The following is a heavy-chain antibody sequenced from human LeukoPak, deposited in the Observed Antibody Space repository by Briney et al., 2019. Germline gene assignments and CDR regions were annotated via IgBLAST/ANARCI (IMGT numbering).Heavy chain of an antibody. Sequence: ASVKVSCTASGYTFTGYYMPWVRQAPGQGLEWMGRINPNNGGTNYAQKFQGRVTITRDTSISTAYMELSRLRSDDTAVYYCARESSLSGYSSNAFDIWGQGTMVTVSS. V-gene: IGHV1-2*06. CDR3: ARESSLSGYSSNAFDI. J-gene: IGHJ3*02. CDR1: GYTFTGYY. CDR2: INPNNGGT. D-gene: IGHD3-22*01.